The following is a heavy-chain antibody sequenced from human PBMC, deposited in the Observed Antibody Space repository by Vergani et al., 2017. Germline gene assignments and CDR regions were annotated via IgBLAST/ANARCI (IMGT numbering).Heavy chain of an antibody. V-gene: IGHV3-73*01. J-gene: IGHJ4*02. CDR2: IRSKANSYAT. Sequence: EVQLVESGGGLVQPGGSLKLSCAASGFTFSGSAMHWVRQASGKGLEWVGRIRSKANSYATAYAASVKGRFTISRDDSKNTAYLQMNSLKTEDTAVYYCTTAVEPVTVIDYWGQGTLVTVSS. D-gene: IGHD2/OR15-2a*01. CDR1: GFTFSGSA. CDR3: TTAVEPVTVIDY.